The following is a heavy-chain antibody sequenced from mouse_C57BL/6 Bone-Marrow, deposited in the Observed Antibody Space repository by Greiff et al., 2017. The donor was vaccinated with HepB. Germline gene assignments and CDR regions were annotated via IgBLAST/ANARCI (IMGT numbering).Heavy chain of an antibody. CDR1: GFTFSDYY. CDR3: ARGHYYGSILDY. CDR2: ISNGGGST. Sequence: EVKLMESGGGLVQPGGSLKLSCAASGFTFSDYYMYWVRQTPEKRLEWVAYISNGGGSTYYPDTVKGRFTISRDNAKNTLYLQMSRLKSEDTAMYYCARGHYYGSILDYWGQGTTLTVSS. J-gene: IGHJ2*01. V-gene: IGHV5-12*01. D-gene: IGHD1-1*01.